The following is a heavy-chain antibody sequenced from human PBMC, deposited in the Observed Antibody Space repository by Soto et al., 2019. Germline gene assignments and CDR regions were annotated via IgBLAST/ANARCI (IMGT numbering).Heavy chain of an antibody. J-gene: IGHJ5*02. V-gene: IGHV3-11*06. CDR3: ARRRGEWVSSALYNWFEP. Sequence: PVGSLRLSCTASGFTFNDFYMTWIRQAPGKGLEWISHISGRTNYTKYTDSVKGRFSISRDNAKNSLYLQMDSLRVEDTAIYYYARRRGEWVSSALYNWFEPWGQGTLVTVSS. CDR1: GFTFNDFY. CDR2: ISGRTNYT. D-gene: IGHD3-10*01.